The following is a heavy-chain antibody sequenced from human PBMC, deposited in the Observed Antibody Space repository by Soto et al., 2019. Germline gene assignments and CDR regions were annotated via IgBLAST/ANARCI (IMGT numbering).Heavy chain of an antibody. D-gene: IGHD2-15*01. CDR2: INHSGST. J-gene: IGHJ4*02. CDR1: GGSFSGYY. CDR3: ARGRDIVVVVAATYYFDY. V-gene: IGHV4-34*01. Sequence: LSLICAVYGGSFSGYYWSWIRQPPGKGLEWIGEINHSGSTNYNPSLKSRVTISVDTSKNQFSLKLSSVTAADTAVYYCARGRDIVVVVAATYYFDYWGQGTLVTVSS.